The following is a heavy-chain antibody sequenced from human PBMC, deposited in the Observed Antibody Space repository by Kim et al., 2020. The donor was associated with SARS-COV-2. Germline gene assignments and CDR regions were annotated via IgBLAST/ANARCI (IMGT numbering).Heavy chain of an antibody. Sequence: ASVKVSCKASGYTFTSYAMHWVRQAPGQRLEWMGWINAGHGNTKYSQKFQGRVTITRDTSASTAYMELSSLRSEDTAVYYCARDRTPIVVVPAAMKTPFDPWGQGTLVTVSS. V-gene: IGHV1-3*01. D-gene: IGHD2-2*01. CDR3: ARDRTPIVVVPAAMKTPFDP. CDR2: INAGHGNT. J-gene: IGHJ5*02. CDR1: GYTFTSYA.